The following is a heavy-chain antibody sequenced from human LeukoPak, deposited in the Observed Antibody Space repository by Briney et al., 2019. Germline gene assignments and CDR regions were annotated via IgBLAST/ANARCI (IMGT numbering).Heavy chain of an antibody. Sequence: ASVKVSCKASGYTFTSYGISWVRQAPGQGLEWMGWISAYNGNTNYAQKLQGRVTMTTDTSTSTAYMELRSLRSDDTAVYYCARVYYYGTPAPKQKLYYYYGMDVWGQGTTVTVSS. CDR2: ISAYNGNT. CDR3: ARVYYYGTPAPKQKLYYYYGMDV. CDR1: GYTFTSYG. V-gene: IGHV1-18*01. J-gene: IGHJ6*02. D-gene: IGHD3-10*01.